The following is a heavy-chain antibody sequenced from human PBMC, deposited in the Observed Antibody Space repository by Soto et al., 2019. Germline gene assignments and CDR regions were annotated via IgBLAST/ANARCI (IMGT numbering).Heavy chain of an antibody. CDR3: ARGVQYCDFWSGPCYPFDY. V-gene: IGHV4-4*07. D-gene: IGHD3-3*01. J-gene: IGHJ4*02. CDR2: IYTSGST. CDR1: GGSIRSYD. Sequence: PSETVSLTCTVSGGSIRSYDWSWIRLPAGKGLEWIGRIYTSGSTNYNPSLKSRVTMSVATSKSQFPLKMSSVTAADTGVYYCARGVQYCDFWSGPCYPFDYGGQGSLVPVSS.